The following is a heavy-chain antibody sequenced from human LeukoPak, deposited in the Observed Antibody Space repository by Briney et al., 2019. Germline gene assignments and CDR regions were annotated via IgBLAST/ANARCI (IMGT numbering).Heavy chain of an antibody. J-gene: IGHJ4*02. D-gene: IGHD3-10*01. V-gene: IGHV3-7*04. CDR2: IRQDGSKG. Sequence: PGGSLRLSCAASGFTFSTYWMSWVRQAPGKGLERVANIRQDGSKGWYVDSVKGRFTISRDNAKNSLFLQMNSLRAEDTAVFYCARDPGRGGDLDYWGQGTLVTVSS. CDR3: ARDPGRGGDLDY. CDR1: GFTFSTYW.